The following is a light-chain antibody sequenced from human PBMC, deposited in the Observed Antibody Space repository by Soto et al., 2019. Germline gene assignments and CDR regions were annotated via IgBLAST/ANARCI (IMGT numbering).Light chain of an antibody. CDR1: SSNIGAGYD. CDR3: AAWDDSLRGWV. Sequence: QSVLTQPPSVSGAPGQRVTISCTGSSSNIGAGYDVHWYQQRPGTAPKLLIFGNINRPSGVPDRFSGSKSGTSASLAITGLQAEDEGDYYCAAWDDSLRGWVFGGGTKLTVL. CDR2: GNI. V-gene: IGLV1-40*01. J-gene: IGLJ3*02.